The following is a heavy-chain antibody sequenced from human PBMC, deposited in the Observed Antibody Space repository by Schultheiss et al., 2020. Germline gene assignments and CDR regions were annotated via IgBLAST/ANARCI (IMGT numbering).Heavy chain of an antibody. J-gene: IGHJ4*02. D-gene: IGHD2-21*01. CDR1: GFTFSSYA. Sequence: SCKASGFTFSSYAISWVRQAPGKGLEWVSVIYSGGSTYYADSVKGRFTISRDNSKNTLLLQMNSLRVEDTAVYYCARDLYTGDRGYWGQGTLVTVSS. CDR3: ARDLYTGDRGY. CDR2: IYSGGST. V-gene: IGHV3-66*01.